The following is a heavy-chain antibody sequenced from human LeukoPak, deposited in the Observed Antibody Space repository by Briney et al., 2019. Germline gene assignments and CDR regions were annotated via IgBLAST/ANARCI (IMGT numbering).Heavy chain of an antibody. Sequence: PSETLSLTCAVSGYSISSGYYWGWIRQPPGKGLEWIGSIYHSGSTYYNPSLKSRVTISVDTSKNQFSLKLSSVTAADTAVYYFASPFSRVPAALGRAFGIWGQGTMVTVSS. CDR3: ASPFSRVPAALGRAFGI. J-gene: IGHJ3*02. D-gene: IGHD2-2*01. V-gene: IGHV4-38-2*01. CDR1: GYSISSGYY. CDR2: IYHSGST.